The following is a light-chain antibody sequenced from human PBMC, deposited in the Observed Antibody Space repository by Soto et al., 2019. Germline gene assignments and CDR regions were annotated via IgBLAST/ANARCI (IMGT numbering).Light chain of an antibody. CDR3: GLYGGTL. V-gene: IGLV2-23*01. CDR1: SSDVGNYNF. J-gene: IGLJ2*01. CDR2: EAS. Sequence: QAVLPQPASVSGSPGQSITISCTGTSSDVGNYNFVSWYQHHPGKVPNLMLYEASKRASGVSDRFSGSTSDNTASMTISGLQAEDEADYYCGLYGGTLVGGGTKLTVL.